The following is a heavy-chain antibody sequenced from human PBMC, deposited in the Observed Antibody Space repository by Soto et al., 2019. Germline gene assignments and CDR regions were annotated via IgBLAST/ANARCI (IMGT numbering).Heavy chain of an antibody. CDR1: GGSISSGGYY. Sequence: QVQLQESGPGLVKPSQTLSLTCTVSGGSISSGGYYWSWIRQHPGKGLEWIGYIYYSGSTYYNPSLKSRVTISVDTSKNQFSLKLSSVTAADSAVYYCARDYGGNSHFHYFDYWGQGTLVTVSS. V-gene: IGHV4-31*03. D-gene: IGHD2-21*02. CDR2: IYYSGST. CDR3: ARDYGGNSHFHYFDY. J-gene: IGHJ4*02.